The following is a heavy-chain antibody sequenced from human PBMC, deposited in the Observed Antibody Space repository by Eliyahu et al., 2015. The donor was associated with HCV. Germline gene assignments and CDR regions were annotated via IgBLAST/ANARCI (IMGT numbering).Heavy chain of an antibody. CDR2: INHSGST. Sequence: XVQLQQWGAGLXKPSETLSLTCPVYGGSFXCYSXRXXRQPPGKGXEWIGEINHSGSTNHNPSLKSRVTISVDTSKNQFSLKLSSVTAADTAVYYCARGGRPGGIVVVVAAPPFDYWGQGTLVTVSS. D-gene: IGHD2-15*01. J-gene: IGHJ4*02. CDR1: GGSFXCYS. V-gene: IGHV4-34*01. CDR3: ARGGRPGGIVVVVAAPPFDY.